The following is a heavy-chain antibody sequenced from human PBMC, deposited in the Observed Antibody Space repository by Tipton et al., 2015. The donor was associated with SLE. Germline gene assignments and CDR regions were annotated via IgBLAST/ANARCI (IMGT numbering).Heavy chain of an antibody. D-gene: IGHD7-27*01. CDR3: AREGHTELGMVD. CDR1: GDSVSSNSAA. Sequence: GLVKPSQTLSLTCAISGDSVSSNSAAWNWIRQSPSRGLEWLGRTYYRSKWYHDYAVSVQSRITINPDTSKNQFSLQLNSVTPEDTAAYYCAREGHTELGMVDWGQGALVTVSS. V-gene: IGHV6-1*01. J-gene: IGHJ4*02. CDR2: TYYRSKWYH.